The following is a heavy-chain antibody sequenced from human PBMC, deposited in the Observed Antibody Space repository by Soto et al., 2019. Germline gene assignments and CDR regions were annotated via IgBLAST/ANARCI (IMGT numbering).Heavy chain of an antibody. V-gene: IGHV4-59*01. CDR1: GGSISSYY. Sequence: PSETLSLTCTVSGGSISSYYWSWIRQPPGKGLEWIGYIYYSGSTNYNPSLKSRVTISVDTSKSQFSLKLSSVTAADTAVYYCARVGRLAYFDYWGQGTLVTVSS. D-gene: IGHD6-19*01. CDR3: ARVGRLAYFDY. CDR2: IYYSGST. J-gene: IGHJ4*02.